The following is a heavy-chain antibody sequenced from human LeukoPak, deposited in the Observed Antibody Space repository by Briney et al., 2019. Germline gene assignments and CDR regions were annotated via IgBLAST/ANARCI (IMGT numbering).Heavy chain of an antibody. V-gene: IGHV4-59*01. J-gene: IGHJ6*03. Sequence: SETLSLTCTVSGGSISSYYWSWIRQPPGKGLEWIGYIYYSGSTNYNPSLKSRVTISVDTSKNQFSLKLSSVTAADTAVYYCARAKYNWNHNYYYYYMDVWGKGTTVTVS. CDR1: GGSISSYY. CDR3: ARAKYNWNHNYYYYYMDV. CDR2: IYYSGST. D-gene: IGHD1-20*01.